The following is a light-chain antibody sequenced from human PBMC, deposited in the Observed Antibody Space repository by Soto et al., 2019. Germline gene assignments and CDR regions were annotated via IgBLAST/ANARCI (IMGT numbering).Light chain of an antibody. CDR3: AAWDDTLSGPV. J-gene: IGLJ3*02. CDR2: GNN. V-gene: IGLV1-44*01. CDR1: SSNIGNNT. Sequence: QLVLTQPPSASGTPGQRVTISCSGSSSNIGNNTVNWYQQLPGTAPKLLIYGNNQRTSGVPNRFSGSKSGTPASLANSGLQSEDEADYFCAAWDDTLSGPVFGGGTKLTVL.